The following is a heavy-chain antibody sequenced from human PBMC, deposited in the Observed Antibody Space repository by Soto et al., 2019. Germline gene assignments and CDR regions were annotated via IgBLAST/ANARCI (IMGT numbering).Heavy chain of an antibody. J-gene: IGHJ4*02. CDR2: INPSGGSA. V-gene: IGHV1-46*01. Sequence: ASVKVSCKASGYTFTSYLIHWVRQAPGQGLEWMGIINPSGGSANYAQKFQGRVTMTRDTSTSTVYMELSSLRSEDTAVYYCARVLGGATPFFVYWGQGTLVTVSS. D-gene: IGHD1-26*01. CDR3: ARVLGGATPFFVY. CDR1: GYTFTSYL.